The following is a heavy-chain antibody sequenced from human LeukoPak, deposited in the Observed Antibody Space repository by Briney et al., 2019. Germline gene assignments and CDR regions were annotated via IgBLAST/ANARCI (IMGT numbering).Heavy chain of an antibody. J-gene: IGHJ4*02. D-gene: IGHD4-17*01. CDR1: GGSISSSSYY. CDR3: ARVVPTQGTVSYYFDY. V-gene: IGHV4-61*05. Sequence: SETLSLTCTVSGGSISSSSYYWGWIRQPPGKGLEWIGYIYYSGSTNYNPSLKSRVTISVDTSKNQFSLKLSSVTAADTAVYYCARVVPTQGTVSYYFDYWGQGTLVTVSS. CDR2: IYYSGST.